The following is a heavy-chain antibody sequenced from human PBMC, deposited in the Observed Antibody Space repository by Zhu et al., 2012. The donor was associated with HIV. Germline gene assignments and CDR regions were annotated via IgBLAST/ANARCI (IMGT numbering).Heavy chain of an antibody. D-gene: IGHD6-19*01. CDR3: ARQIAVAAPFDP. J-gene: IGHJ5*02. CDR1: GYSISSGYY. Sequence: QVQLQESGPGLVKPSETLSLTCAVSGYSISSGYYWGWIRQPPGKGLEWIGSVYHSGSTYYNPSLKSRVTISVDTSKNQFSLKLSSVTAADTAVYYCARQIAVAAPFDPWGQGTLVTVSS. CDR2: VYHSGST. V-gene: IGHV4-38-2*01.